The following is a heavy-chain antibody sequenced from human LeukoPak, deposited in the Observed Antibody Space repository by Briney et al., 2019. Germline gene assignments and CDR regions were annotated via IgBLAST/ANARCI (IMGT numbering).Heavy chain of an antibody. CDR3: ARDRSFDI. Sequence: GGSLRLSCAASGFTFSSYAMHWVRQAPGKGLEWVAVISYDGSNKYYADSVKGRFTISRDNSKNTLYLQMNSLRAEDTAVYYCARDRSFDIWGQGTMVIVSS. CDR2: ISYDGSNK. J-gene: IGHJ3*02. V-gene: IGHV3-30-3*01. CDR1: GFTFSSYA.